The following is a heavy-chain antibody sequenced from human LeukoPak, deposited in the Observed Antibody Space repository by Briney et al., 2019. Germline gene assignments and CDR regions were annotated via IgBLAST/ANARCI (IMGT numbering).Heavy chain of an antibody. D-gene: IGHD3-22*01. J-gene: IGHJ6*03. V-gene: IGHV4-34*01. CDR2: MNPSGST. Sequence: PSETLSLTCAVYGGSFSGYYWTWIRQTPGKGLEWIGEMNPSGSTNYNPSLESRVTISVDTSKNQFSLKSSSVTAADTAVYYCARGRQDVTMIVVVMTAVSYYLDVWGKGTTVTVS. CDR1: GGSFSGYY. CDR3: ARGRQDVTMIVVVMTAVSYYLDV.